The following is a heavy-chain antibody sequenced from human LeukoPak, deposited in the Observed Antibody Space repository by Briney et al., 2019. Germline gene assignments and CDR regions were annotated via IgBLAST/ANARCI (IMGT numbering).Heavy chain of an antibody. V-gene: IGHV3-20*04. CDR3: ARLGTGYSSSWLPYYFDY. CDR2: INWNGGST. CDR1: GFTFDDYG. J-gene: IGHJ4*02. D-gene: IGHD6-13*01. Sequence: AGGSPRLSCAASGFTFDDYGMSWVRQAPGKGLEWVSGINWNGGSTGYADSVKGRFTISRDNAKNSLYLQMNSLRAEDTALYYCARLGTGYSSSWLPYYFDYWGQGTLVTVSS.